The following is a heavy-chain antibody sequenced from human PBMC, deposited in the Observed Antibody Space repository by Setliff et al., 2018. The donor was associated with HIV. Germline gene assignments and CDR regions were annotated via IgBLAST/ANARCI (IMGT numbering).Heavy chain of an antibody. J-gene: IGHJ4*02. Sequence: SETLSLTCTVSRDSIRNGAYYWGWIRQPPGKGLEWIGSIYYSGSTYYNPSLTSRVTISVDTSKNHFSLKLTSVTAADTAVYYCASTGYSSGWSFDYWGQGTLVTVSS. CDR1: RDSIRNGAYY. V-gene: IGHV4-39*07. D-gene: IGHD6-19*01. CDR3: ASTGYSSGWSFDY. CDR2: IYYSGST.